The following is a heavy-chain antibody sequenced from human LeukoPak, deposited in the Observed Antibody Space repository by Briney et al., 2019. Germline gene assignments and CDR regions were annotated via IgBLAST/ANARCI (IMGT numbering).Heavy chain of an antibody. D-gene: IGHD3-10*01. CDR3: AREKGRYDNYDY. J-gene: IGHJ4*02. CDR1: GFTFSSYE. Sequence: TGGSPRLSCAASGFTFSSYEMNWVRQAPGKGLEWVSYISSSGSTIYYADSVKGRFTISRDNAKNSLYLQMNSLRAEDTAVYYCAREKGRYDNYDYWGQGTLVTVSS. V-gene: IGHV3-48*03. CDR2: ISSSGSTI.